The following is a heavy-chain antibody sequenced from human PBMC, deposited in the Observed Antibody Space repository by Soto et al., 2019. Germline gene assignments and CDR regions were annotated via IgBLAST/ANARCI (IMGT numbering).Heavy chain of an antibody. J-gene: IGHJ6*02. CDR2: IYHTGST. V-gene: IGHV4-31*03. Sequence: KTSETLSLTCTVSGGSISRGGYFWSWIRQHPGKGLEWIGYIYHTGSTNYNPSLKSRVTISVDTSKNQFSLRLTSVTAADTAVYYCARGKDYGMDVWGQGTTVTVSS. CDR3: ARGKDYGMDV. CDR1: GGSISRGGYF.